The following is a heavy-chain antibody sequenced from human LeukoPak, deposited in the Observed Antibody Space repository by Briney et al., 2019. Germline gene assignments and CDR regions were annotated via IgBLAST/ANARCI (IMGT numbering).Heavy chain of an antibody. D-gene: IGHD2-15*01. Sequence: AVGSLRLSCAASGFTFSSYSMNWVRQAPGKGLEWVSSISSSSSYIYYADSVKGRFTISRDNAKNSLYLQMNSLRAEDTAVYYCARDVVSAFDIWGQGTMVTVSS. CDR2: ISSSSSYI. J-gene: IGHJ3*02. V-gene: IGHV3-21*01. CDR3: ARDVVSAFDI. CDR1: GFTFSSYS.